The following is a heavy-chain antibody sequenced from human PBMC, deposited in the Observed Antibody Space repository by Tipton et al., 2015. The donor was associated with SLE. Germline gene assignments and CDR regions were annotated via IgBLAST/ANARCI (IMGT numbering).Heavy chain of an antibody. V-gene: IGHV3-53*01. Sequence: SPRLSCVVSGFSVSSNYMSWVRQAPGKGLECVSVFHSGGTTYYADSVKGRFSISRDNFKNTVYLQMNSLTAEDTAVYYCLRGGAAKPFDYWGQGTLVTVSS. D-gene: IGHD2-15*01. CDR1: GFSVSSNY. CDR2: FHSGGTT. J-gene: IGHJ4*02. CDR3: LRGGAAKPFDY.